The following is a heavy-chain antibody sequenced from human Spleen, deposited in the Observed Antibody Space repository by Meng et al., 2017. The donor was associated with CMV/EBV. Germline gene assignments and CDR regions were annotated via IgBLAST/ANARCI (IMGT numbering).Heavy chain of an antibody. CDR1: GFTFSSYW. CDR2: IKQDGSEK. CDR3: ARGASSQWIQLWSLCYYYGMDV. J-gene: IGHJ6*02. V-gene: IGHV3-7*01. Sequence: GGSLRLSCAASGFTFSSYWMSWVRQAPGKGLEWVANIKQDGSEKYYVDSVKGRFTISRDNAKNSLYLQMNSLRAEDTAVYYCARGASSQWIQLWSLCYYYGMDVWGQGTTVTVSS. D-gene: IGHD5-18*01.